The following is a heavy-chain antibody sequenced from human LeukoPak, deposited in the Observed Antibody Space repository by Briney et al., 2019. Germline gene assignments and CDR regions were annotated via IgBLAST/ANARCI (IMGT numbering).Heavy chain of an antibody. CDR1: GGSFSGYY. CDR3: ARDYPRGANWFDP. J-gene: IGHJ5*02. V-gene: IGHV4-34*01. Sequence: PSETLSLTCAVYGGSFSGYYWSWIRQPPGKGLEWIGEINHSGSTNYNPSLKSRVTISVDTSKNQFSLKLSSVTAADTAVYYCARDYPRGANWFDPWGQGTLVTVSS. D-gene: IGHD3-10*01. CDR2: INHSGST.